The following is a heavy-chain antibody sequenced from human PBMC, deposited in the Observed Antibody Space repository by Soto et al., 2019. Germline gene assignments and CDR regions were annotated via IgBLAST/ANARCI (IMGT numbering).Heavy chain of an antibody. Sequence: QVQLQESGPGLVKPSETLSLTCTVSGGSISSYYWSWIRQPPGKGLQWIGYIYYSGSTNYNPSLKSRVTISVDTCKKQFSLKRSSVTAADTAVYYCARADGEYVFDYWGQGTLVTVSS. CDR1: GGSISSYY. CDR2: IYYSGST. J-gene: IGHJ4*02. D-gene: IGHD3-16*01. V-gene: IGHV4-59*01. CDR3: ARADGEYVFDY.